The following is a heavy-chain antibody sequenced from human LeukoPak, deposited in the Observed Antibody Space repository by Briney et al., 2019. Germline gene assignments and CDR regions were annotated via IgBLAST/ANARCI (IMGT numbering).Heavy chain of an antibody. J-gene: IGHJ4*02. Sequence: GASVKVSCKASGYTFTTYGLSWVRQAPGQGLEWMGWISAYNGNTNYAQNLQGRVTITTDTSTSTAYLELRSLRYDDTAVYYCARAPLWFGETPFDHWGQGTLVTISS. CDR1: GYTFTTYG. D-gene: IGHD3-10*01. V-gene: IGHV1-18*01. CDR2: ISAYNGNT. CDR3: ARAPLWFGETPFDH.